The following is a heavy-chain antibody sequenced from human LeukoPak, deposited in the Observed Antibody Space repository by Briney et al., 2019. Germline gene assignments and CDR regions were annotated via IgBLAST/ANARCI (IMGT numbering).Heavy chain of an antibody. J-gene: IGHJ4*02. Sequence: GGSLRLSCAASGFSFSGYVMSWVRQAPGKGLEWVSAISGSGGSTYYADSVKGRFTISRDNSKNTLYLQMNSLRAEDTAVYYCAKGPDSGYYYEWGQGTLVTVSS. CDR3: AKGPDSGYYYE. D-gene: IGHD3-22*01. CDR1: GFSFSGYV. V-gene: IGHV3-23*01. CDR2: ISGSGGST.